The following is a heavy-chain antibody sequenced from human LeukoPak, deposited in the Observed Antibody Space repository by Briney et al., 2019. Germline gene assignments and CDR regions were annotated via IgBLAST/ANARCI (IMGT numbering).Heavy chain of an antibody. CDR1: GYTFTSYD. Sequence: ASAKVSCKASGYTFTSYDINWVRQATGQGLEWMGWMNPNSGNTGYAQKFQGRVTITRNTSISTAYMELSSLRSEDTAVYYCAVPSAGGDWFDPWGQGTLVTVSS. CDR3: AVPSAGGDWFDP. D-gene: IGHD3-10*01. CDR2: MNPNSGNT. V-gene: IGHV1-8*03. J-gene: IGHJ5*02.